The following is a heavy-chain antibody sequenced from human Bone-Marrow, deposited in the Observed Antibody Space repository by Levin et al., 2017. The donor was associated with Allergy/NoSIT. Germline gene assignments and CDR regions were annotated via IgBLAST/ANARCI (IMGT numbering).Heavy chain of an antibody. V-gene: IGHV4-38-2*02. J-gene: IGHJ4*02. Sequence: PSQTLSLTCAVSGYSISSGYYWGWIRQPPGKGLEWIGSIYHSGSTYYNPSLKSRVTISVDTSKNQFSLKLSSVTAADTAVYYCARDSLVGYSYGSIFDYWGQGTLVTVSS. D-gene: IGHD5-18*01. CDR2: IYHSGST. CDR1: GYSISSGYY. CDR3: ARDSLVGYSYGSIFDY.